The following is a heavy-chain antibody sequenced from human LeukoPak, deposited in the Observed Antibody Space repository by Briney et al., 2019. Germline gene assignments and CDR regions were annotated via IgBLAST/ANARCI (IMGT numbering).Heavy chain of an antibody. CDR3: ARLPDTAMVED. J-gene: IGHJ4*02. CDR1: GGSISSSSYY. CDR2: IYYSGST. V-gene: IGHV4-39*01. Sequence: SETLSLTCTVSGGSISSSSYYWGWIRQPPGKGLEWIGSIYYSGSTYYNPSLKSRVTISVDTSKNQFSLKLSSVTAADTAVYYCARLPDTAMVEDWGQGTLVTVS. D-gene: IGHD5-18*01.